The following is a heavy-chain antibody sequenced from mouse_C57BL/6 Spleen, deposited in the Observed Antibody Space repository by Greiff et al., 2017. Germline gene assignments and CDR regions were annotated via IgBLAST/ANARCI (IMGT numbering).Heavy chain of an antibody. CDR1: GFTFSSYT. V-gene: IGHV5-9*01. CDR2: ISGGGGNT. Sequence: EVKLVESGGGLVKPGGSLKLSCAASGFTFSSYTMSWVRQTPGKRLEWVATISGGGGNTYYPDSVKGRFTISRDNAKNTLYLQMSSLRSEDTALYYCARFYDGYYSSYAMDYGGQGTSVTVSS. D-gene: IGHD2-3*01. J-gene: IGHJ4*01. CDR3: ARFYDGYYSSYAMDY.